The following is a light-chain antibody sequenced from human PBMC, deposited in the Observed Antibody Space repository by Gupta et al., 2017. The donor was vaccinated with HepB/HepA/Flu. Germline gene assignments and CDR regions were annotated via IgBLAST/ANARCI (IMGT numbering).Light chain of an antibody. CDR3: QAWDSSTAWRV. V-gene: IGLV3-1*01. CDR1: KLGDKY. CDR2: QDS. J-gene: IGLJ2*01. Sequence: SSALTQPPSVSVSPGQTASITCSGDKLGDKYACWYQQKPGQSPVLVIYQDSKRPSGIPERFSGSNSGNTATLTISGTQARDEADYYCQAWDSSTAWRVFGGGTKLTVL.